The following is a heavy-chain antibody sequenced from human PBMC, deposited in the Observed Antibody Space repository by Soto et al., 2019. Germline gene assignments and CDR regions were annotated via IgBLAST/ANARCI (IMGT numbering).Heavy chain of an antibody. V-gene: IGHV3-11*05. Sequence: GGSLRLSCAASGFTFSAYYMNWLRQAPGKGLEWVSYISSSSSYTNYADSVKGRFTISRDNAKNSLYLQMNSLRADDTAVYYCARDHYGPGWFDPWGQGTLVTVSS. CDR3: ARDHYGPGWFDP. D-gene: IGHD3-10*01. CDR2: ISSSSSYT. J-gene: IGHJ5*02. CDR1: GFTFSAYY.